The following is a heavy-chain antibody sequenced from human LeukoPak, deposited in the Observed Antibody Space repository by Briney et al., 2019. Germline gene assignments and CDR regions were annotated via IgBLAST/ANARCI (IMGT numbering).Heavy chain of an antibody. J-gene: IGHJ4*02. Sequence: PSETLSLTCTVSGGSISSGSYYWSWIRQPAGKGLEWIGRIYTSGSTNYNPSLKSRFTISVDTSKNQFSLKLSSVTAADTAVYYCARGLPGYSSSWYLTFDYWGQGTLVTVSS. CDR3: ARGLPGYSSSWYLTFDY. V-gene: IGHV4-61*02. CDR1: GGSISSGSYY. CDR2: IYTSGST. D-gene: IGHD6-13*01.